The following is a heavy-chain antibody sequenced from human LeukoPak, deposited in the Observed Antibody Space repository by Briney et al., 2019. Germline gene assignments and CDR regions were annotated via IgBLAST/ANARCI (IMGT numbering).Heavy chain of an antibody. CDR2: INPSGGST. CDR3: ARGRGRKYYYDSSGYYLSQGDAFDI. J-gene: IGHJ3*02. V-gene: IGHV1-46*01. Sequence: ASVKVSCKASGYTFTSYYMHWVRQAPGQGLEWMGIINPSGGSTSYAQKFQGRVTMTRDTSTSTVYMELSSLRSEDTGVYYCARGRGRKYYYDSSGYYLSQGDAFDIWGQGTMVTVSS. CDR1: GYTFTSYY. D-gene: IGHD3-22*01.